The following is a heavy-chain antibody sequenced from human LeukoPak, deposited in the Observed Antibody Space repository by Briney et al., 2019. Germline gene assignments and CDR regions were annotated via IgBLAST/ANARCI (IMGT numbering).Heavy chain of an antibody. CDR3: ARDRGSIVGAHHYYYYMDV. CDR2: ISAYNGNT. Sequence: ASVKVSCKASGYTFTSYGISRVRQAPGQGLEWRGWISAYNGNTNYAQKLQGRVTMTTDTSTSTAYMELRSLRSDDTAVYYCARDRGSIVGAHHYYYYMDVWGKGTTVTVSS. CDR1: GYTFTSYG. D-gene: IGHD1-26*01. V-gene: IGHV1-18*01. J-gene: IGHJ6*03.